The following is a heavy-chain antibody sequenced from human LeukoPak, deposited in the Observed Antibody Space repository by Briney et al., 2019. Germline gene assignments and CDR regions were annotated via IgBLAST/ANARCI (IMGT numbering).Heavy chain of an antibody. CDR1: GFTFDDYA. Sequence: GRSLRLSCAASGFTFDDYATHWVRQAPGKGLEWVSGISWNSGSIGYADSVKGRFTISRDNAKNSLYLQMSSLRAEDTALYYCAKDMGSGAYCGGDCHATMGYWGQGTLVTVSS. D-gene: IGHD2-21*02. CDR2: ISWNSGSI. V-gene: IGHV3-9*01. J-gene: IGHJ4*02. CDR3: AKDMGSGAYCGGDCHATMGY.